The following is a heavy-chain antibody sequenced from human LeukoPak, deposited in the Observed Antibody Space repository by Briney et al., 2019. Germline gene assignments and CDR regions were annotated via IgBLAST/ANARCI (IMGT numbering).Heavy chain of an antibody. V-gene: IGHV3-23*01. CDR1: GFTFSNYA. CDR2: LSDNGGSP. J-gene: IGHJ5*01. D-gene: IGHD1-1*01. Sequence: SGGSLRLSCAASGFTFSNYAMSWVRQAPGKGLEWVSSLSDNGGSPYYADSVKGRFTISRDNSKNTLHLHLNSLRVEDTAVYYWPKTPTTFPSRWFDSWGKGTLVTVPS. CDR3: PKTPTTFPSRWFDS.